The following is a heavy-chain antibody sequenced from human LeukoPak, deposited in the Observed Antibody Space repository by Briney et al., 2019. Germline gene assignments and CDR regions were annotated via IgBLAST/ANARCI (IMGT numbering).Heavy chain of an antibody. D-gene: IGHD6-13*01. CDR1: GYAFTGYH. Sequence: GASVKVSCKASGYAFTGYHMHWVRQAPGQGLEWMGRINPNSGGTNYAQKFQGRVTMTRDTSISTAYMELSRLRSDDTAVYYCARDLEGGAAAGTPYWGQGTLVTVSS. J-gene: IGHJ4*02. CDR2: INPNSGGT. V-gene: IGHV1-2*06. CDR3: ARDLEGGAAAGTPY.